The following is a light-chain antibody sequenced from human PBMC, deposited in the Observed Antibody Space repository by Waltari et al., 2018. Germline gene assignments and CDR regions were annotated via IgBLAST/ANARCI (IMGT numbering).Light chain of an antibody. CDR3: CTYAGSSTFVV. Sequence: QSALTQPASVAGSPGQAFTICCTGTSSDVGSYNLVSWYQQHPGKGPKRMIYELSKPPPVFSNRFSGSTSRDTDSPTSSGLRAADKADYYCCTYAGSSTFVVFGGGTKLTVL. CDR2: ELS. CDR1: SSDVGSYNL. J-gene: IGLJ2*01. V-gene: IGLV2-23*02.